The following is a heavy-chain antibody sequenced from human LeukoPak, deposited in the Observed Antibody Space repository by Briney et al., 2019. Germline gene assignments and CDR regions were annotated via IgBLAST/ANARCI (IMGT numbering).Heavy chain of an antibody. CDR3: ARERQLERLAFGKEGSAFDY. CDR2: ISSSSSYI. D-gene: IGHD1-1*01. V-gene: IGHV3-21*01. J-gene: IGHJ4*02. CDR1: GITFNSYT. Sequence: GGSLRLSCAASGITFNSYTMNWVRQAPGKGLEWVSSISSSSSYIYYAASVKGRFTITRDNAKNSLYLQMNRLRAEDTAVYYCARERQLERLAFGKEGSAFDYWGQGTLVTVSS.